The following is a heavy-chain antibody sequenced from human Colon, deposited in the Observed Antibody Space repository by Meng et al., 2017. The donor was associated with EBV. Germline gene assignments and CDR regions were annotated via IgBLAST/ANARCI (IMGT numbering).Heavy chain of an antibody. V-gene: IGHV4-28*03. Sequence: QVQLRGAGPGLVRPSAPLSLTCAVSGYSISSSNWWGWIRQPPGKGLEWIGYIYYSGSTYYNPSLKSRVTMSVDTSKNQFSLKLSSVTAADTAVYYCARDRGGLGAFDYWGQGTLVTVSS. J-gene: IGHJ4*02. CDR3: ARDRGGLGAFDY. CDR1: GYSISSSNW. CDR2: IYYSGST. D-gene: IGHD5-12*01.